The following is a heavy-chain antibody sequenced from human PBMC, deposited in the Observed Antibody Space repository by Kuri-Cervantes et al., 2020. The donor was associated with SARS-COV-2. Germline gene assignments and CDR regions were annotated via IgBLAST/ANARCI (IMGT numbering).Heavy chain of an antibody. CDR3: ATPAPEYGGNSGGWVF. V-gene: IGHV3-23*01. CDR1: GFTFSSYA. D-gene: IGHD4-23*01. Sequence: ETLSLTCAASGFTFSSYAMSWVRQAPGKGLEWVSAISGSGGSTYYADSVKGRFTISRDNSKNTLYLQMNSLRAEDTAVYYCATPAPEYGGNSGGWVFWGQGTLVTVSS. J-gene: IGHJ4*02. CDR2: ISGSGGST.